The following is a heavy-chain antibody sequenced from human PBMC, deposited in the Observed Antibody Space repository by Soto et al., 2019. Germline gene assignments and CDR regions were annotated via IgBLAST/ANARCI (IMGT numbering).Heavy chain of an antibody. D-gene: IGHD2-15*01. V-gene: IGHV3-30-3*01. Sequence: QVQLVESGGGVVQPGRSLRLSCAASGFTFSSYAMHWVRQAPGKGLEWVAVISYDGSNKYYADSVKGRFTISRDNSKNPLYLQMNNLRAEDTAVYYCERLEGWSTVDYWGQGTLVTVSS. CDR3: ERLEGWSTVDY. CDR1: GFTFSSYA. J-gene: IGHJ4*02. CDR2: ISYDGSNK.